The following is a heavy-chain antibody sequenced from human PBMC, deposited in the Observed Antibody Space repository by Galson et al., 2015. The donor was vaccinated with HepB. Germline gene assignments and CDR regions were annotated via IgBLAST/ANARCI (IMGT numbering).Heavy chain of an antibody. D-gene: IGHD3-16*01. CDR2: ISTGRTTI. CDR3: VWGNDF. V-gene: IGHV3-48*02. Sequence: SLRLSCAASGFTFSNYNMNWVRQAPGKGLEWVSYISTGRTTIYYADSVKGRFTISRDNAKNSLYLQMNSLRDEDTAVYYCVWGNDFWGQGTLVTVSS. J-gene: IGHJ4*02. CDR1: GFTFSNYN.